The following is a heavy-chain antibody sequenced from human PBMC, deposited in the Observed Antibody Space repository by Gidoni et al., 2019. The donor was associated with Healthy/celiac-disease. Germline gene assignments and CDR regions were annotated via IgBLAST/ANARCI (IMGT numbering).Heavy chain of an antibody. CDR2: IIPIFGTA. D-gene: IGHD3-22*01. Sequence: QVQLVQSGAAVQKPGSSVKVSCKASGVTFSSYAISWVRQAPGQGREWMGGIIPIFGTANYAQKFQGRVTITADESTSTAYMELSSLRSEDTAVYYCAREGDDSNLLDYWGQGTLVTVSS. J-gene: IGHJ4*02. CDR1: GVTFSSYA. CDR3: AREGDDSNLLDY. V-gene: IGHV1-69*01.